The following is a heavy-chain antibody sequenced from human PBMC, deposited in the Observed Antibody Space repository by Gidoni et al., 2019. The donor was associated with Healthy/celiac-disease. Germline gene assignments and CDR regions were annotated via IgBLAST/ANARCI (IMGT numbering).Heavy chain of an antibody. CDR2: FDPEDGET. J-gene: IGHJ5*02. D-gene: IGHD6-6*01. V-gene: IGHV1-24*01. CDR1: GYTLTELS. CDR3: ATDGGIAARRGWFDP. Sequence: QVQLVQYGAEVKKPGASVTVSCKVSGYTLTELSMHWVRQAPGKGLEWMGGFDPEDGETIYAQKFQGRVTMTEDTSTDTAYMELSSLRSEDTAVYYCATDGGIAARRGWFDPWGQGTLVTVSS.